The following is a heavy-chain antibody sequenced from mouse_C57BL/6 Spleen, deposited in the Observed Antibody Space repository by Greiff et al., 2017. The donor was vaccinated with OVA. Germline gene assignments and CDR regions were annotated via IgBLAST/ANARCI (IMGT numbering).Heavy chain of an antibody. Sequence: QVQLQQSGAELVRPGTSVKVSCKASGYAFTNYLIEWVKQRPGQGLEWIGVINPGSGGTNYNEKFKGKATLTADKSSSTAYMQLSSLTSEDSAVYFCARDSYDYDEGYFDVWGTGTTVTVSS. J-gene: IGHJ1*03. D-gene: IGHD2-4*01. CDR1: GYAFTNYL. CDR2: INPGSGGT. CDR3: ARDSYDYDEGYFDV. V-gene: IGHV1-54*01.